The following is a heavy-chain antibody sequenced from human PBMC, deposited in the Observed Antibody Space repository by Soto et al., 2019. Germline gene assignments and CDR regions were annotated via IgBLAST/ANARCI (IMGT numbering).Heavy chain of an antibody. D-gene: IGHD6-19*01. CDR3: ARDTLAVTGYDS. CDR1: GFTVSSNY. CDR2: IYSGGTT. V-gene: IGHV3-66*01. J-gene: IGHJ4*02. Sequence: EVHLVESGGVLVQPGGSLRLSCAASGFTVSSNYMSWVRQAPGKGPAWVSVIYSGGTTYYADSVKGRFTISRDNSRNTLYLQMNSLRAEDTAVYYCARDTLAVTGYDSWGQGTLVTVSS.